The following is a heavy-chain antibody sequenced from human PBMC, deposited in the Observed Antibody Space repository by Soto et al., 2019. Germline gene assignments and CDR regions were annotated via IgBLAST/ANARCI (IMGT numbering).Heavy chain of an antibody. CDR2: INPNSGGT. Sequence: ASVKVSCKASGNTFTGYYMHWVRQAPGQGLEWMGWINPNSGGTNYAQKFQGWVTMTRDTSISTAYMELSRLRSDDTAVYYCARDAVVTATASGYFDYWGQGTLVTVSS. CDR1: GNTFTGYY. V-gene: IGHV1-2*04. CDR3: ARDAVVTATASGYFDY. J-gene: IGHJ4*02. D-gene: IGHD2-21*02.